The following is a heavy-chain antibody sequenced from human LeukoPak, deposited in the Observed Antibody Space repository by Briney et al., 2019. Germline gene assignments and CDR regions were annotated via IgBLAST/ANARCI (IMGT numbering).Heavy chain of an antibody. V-gene: IGHV1-18*01. D-gene: IGHD5-12*01. CDR1: GYTFTSYA. J-gene: IGHJ4*02. CDR3: ARDQWNIVATMADY. Sequence: ASVKVSCKASGYTFTSYAMNWVRQAPGQGLEWMGWISAYNGNTNYAQKLQGRVTMTTDTSTSTAYMELRSLRSDDTAVYYCARDQWNIVATMADYWGQGTLVTVSS. CDR2: ISAYNGNT.